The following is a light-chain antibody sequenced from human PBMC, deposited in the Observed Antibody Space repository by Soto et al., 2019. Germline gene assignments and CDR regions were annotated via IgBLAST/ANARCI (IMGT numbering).Light chain of an antibody. CDR2: DND. CDR3: GTWDSSLSGVV. CDR1: SSNIGSNY. Sequence: QSVLTQPPSVSAAPGQKVTISFSGSSSNIGSNYVSWYQHLPGTGPKLLISDNDKRPSGIPDRFSGSKSGTSATLGITGLQTGDEADYYCGTWDSSLSGVVFGGGTKLTVL. J-gene: IGLJ2*01. V-gene: IGLV1-51*01.